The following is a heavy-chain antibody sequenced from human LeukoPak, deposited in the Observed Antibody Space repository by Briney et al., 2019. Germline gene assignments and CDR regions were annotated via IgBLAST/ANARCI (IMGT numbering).Heavy chain of an antibody. J-gene: IGHJ5*02. D-gene: IGHD4-17*01. CDR1: GGSISSYS. CDR3: ARATVTTYNWFDP. Sequence: SETLSLTCTVSGGSISSYSWSWIRQPPGKGLEWIGYIYTTGSTNYNPSLKSRVTISVDTSMNHFSLKLSSVTAADTAVYYCARATVTTYNWFDPWGQGTLVTVSS. CDR2: IYTTGST. V-gene: IGHV4-59*01.